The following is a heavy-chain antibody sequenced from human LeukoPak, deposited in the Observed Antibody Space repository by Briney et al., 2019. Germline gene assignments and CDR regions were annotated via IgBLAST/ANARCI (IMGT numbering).Heavy chain of an antibody. V-gene: IGHV3-23*01. D-gene: IGHD1-26*01. J-gene: IGHJ4*02. Sequence: GGSLRLSCAASGSSFTSYAMSSVRQPPGKGREWVSGINGGGDKTYYRDSVKGRITISRDNSKNTLYLQMNSLRAEDTAIYYCAKSRGSTLFDSWGQGTLVTVSS. CDR3: AKSRGSTLFDS. CDR1: GSSFTSYA. CDR2: INGGGDKT.